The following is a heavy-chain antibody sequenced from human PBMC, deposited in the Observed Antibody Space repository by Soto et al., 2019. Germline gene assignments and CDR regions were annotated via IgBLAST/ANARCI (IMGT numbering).Heavy chain of an antibody. D-gene: IGHD1-1*01. CDR2: ISYDGSNK. Sequence: GGSLRLSCAASGFTFSSYWMHWVRQAPGKGLEWVAVISYDGSNKYYADSVKGRFTISRDNSKNTLYLQMNSLRAEDTAVYYCARDRLRYNWNDFPYYYYGMDVWGQGTTVTVSS. CDR3: ARDRLRYNWNDFPYYYYGMDV. J-gene: IGHJ6*02. V-gene: IGHV3-30-3*01. CDR1: GFTFSSYW.